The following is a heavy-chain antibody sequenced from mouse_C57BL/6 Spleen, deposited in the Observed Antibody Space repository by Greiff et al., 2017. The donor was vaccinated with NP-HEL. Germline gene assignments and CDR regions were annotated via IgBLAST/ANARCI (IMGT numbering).Heavy chain of an antibody. V-gene: IGHV5-17*01. CDR3: ARTTGTFPVDY. CDR1: GFTFSDYG. CDR2: ISSGSSTI. D-gene: IGHD4-1*01. J-gene: IGHJ2*01. Sequence: EVHLVESGGGLVKPGGSLKLSCAASGFTFSDYGMHWVRQAPEKGLEWVAYISSGSSTIYYADTVKGRFTISRDNAKNTLFLQMTSLGSEDTAMYYCARTTGTFPVDYWGQGTTLTVSS.